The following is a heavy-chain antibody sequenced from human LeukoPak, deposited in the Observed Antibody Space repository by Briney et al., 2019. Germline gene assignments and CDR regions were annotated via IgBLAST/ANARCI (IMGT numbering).Heavy chain of an antibody. D-gene: IGHD4-17*01. Sequence: SETLSLAWPVDTASLSTYYWSWIRQPPGKGLEWLGYIYYSGTTNYNPSLKSRVIISLDTSKSQFSLKLNSVTAADTAVYYCARLGTHGDYLNPWGQGTLVTVSS. J-gene: IGHJ5*02. V-gene: IGHV4-59*08. CDR1: TASLSTYY. CDR2: IYYSGTT. CDR3: ARLGTHGDYLNP.